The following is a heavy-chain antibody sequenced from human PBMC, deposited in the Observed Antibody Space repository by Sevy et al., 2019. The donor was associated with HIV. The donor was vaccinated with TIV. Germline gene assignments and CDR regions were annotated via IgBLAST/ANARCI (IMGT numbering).Heavy chain of an antibody. J-gene: IGHJ4*02. CDR3: ARVRGYTHVYSFDY. CDR2: IYYSGST. Sequence: SETLSLTCTVSGASISSGDDYWSWIRQPPGKGLEWIGYIYYSGSTYYKPSLKSRVTISVDTSKNQFSLKVRSVTAADTAVYYCARVRGYTHVYSFDYWGQGSLVTVSS. CDR1: GASISSGDDY. D-gene: IGHD5-18*01. V-gene: IGHV4-30-4*01.